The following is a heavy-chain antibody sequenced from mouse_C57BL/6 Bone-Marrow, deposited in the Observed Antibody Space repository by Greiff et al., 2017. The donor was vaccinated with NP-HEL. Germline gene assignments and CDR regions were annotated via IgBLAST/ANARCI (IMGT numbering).Heavy chain of an antibody. Sequence: EVQLVESGPVLVKPGASVKMSCKASGYTFTDYYMNWVKQSHGKSLEWIGVINPYNGGTSYNQKFKGKATLTVDKSSSTAYMELNSLTSEDSAVYYCARSQLGFDYWGQGTTLTVSS. D-gene: IGHD4-1*02. CDR3: ARSQLGFDY. V-gene: IGHV1-19*01. J-gene: IGHJ2*01. CDR2: INPYNGGT. CDR1: GYTFTDYY.